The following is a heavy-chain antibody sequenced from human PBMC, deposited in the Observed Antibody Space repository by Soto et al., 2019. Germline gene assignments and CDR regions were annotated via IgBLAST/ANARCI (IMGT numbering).Heavy chain of an antibody. D-gene: IGHD3-10*01. CDR3: ARLTPFGEFDY. CDR2: IYYSGST. Sequence: QLQLQESGPGLVKPSETLSLTCTVSGGSISSSSYYWGWIRQPPGKGLEWIGSIYYSGSTYYNPSLKSRVTISVDTSKNQFSLKLSSVTAADTAVYYGARLTPFGEFDYWGQGPLVTVSS. CDR1: GGSISSSSYY. V-gene: IGHV4-39*01. J-gene: IGHJ4*02.